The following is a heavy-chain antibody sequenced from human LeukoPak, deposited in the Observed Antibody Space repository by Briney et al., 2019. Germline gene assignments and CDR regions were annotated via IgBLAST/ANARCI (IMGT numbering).Heavy chain of an antibody. Sequence: SGGSLRLSCAASGFTFSSYSMNWVSQAPGKGLEWVSSISSSSSYIYYADSVKGRFTISRDNAKNSLYLQMNRLRAEDTAVYYCARDRNELDYDIPPRQGFDYWGQGTLVTVSS. CDR2: ISSSSSYI. J-gene: IGHJ4*02. CDR3: ARDRNELDYDIPPRQGFDY. V-gene: IGHV3-21*01. D-gene: IGHD3-9*01. CDR1: GFTFSSYS.